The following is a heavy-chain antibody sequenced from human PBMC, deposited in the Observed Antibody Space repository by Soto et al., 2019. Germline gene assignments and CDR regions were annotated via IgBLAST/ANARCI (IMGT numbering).Heavy chain of an antibody. CDR1: GGTFSSYA. V-gene: IGHV1-69*06. CDR3: ERALTVAVDAFDI. J-gene: IGHJ3*02. D-gene: IGHD6-19*01. CDR2: IIPIFGTA. Sequence: SVKVSCKASGGTFSSYAISWVRQAPGQGLEWMGGIIPIFGTANYAQKFQGRVTITADKSTSTAYMELSSLRSEDTAVYYCERALTVAVDAFDIWGQGTMVTVS.